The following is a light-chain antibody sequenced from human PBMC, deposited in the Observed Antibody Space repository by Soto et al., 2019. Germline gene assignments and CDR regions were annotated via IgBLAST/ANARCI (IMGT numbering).Light chain of an antibody. CDR1: SSNIGAGYD. V-gene: IGLV1-40*01. Sequence: QSVLTQPPSVSGAPVQRVTISCTGSSSNIGAGYDVHWYQQLPGAAPKLLIYGNNNRPSGVPDRFSGSKSGTSASLAITGLQAEDEADYYCQSYDSSLSGAYVFGTGTKLTVL. J-gene: IGLJ1*01. CDR2: GNN. CDR3: QSYDSSLSGAYV.